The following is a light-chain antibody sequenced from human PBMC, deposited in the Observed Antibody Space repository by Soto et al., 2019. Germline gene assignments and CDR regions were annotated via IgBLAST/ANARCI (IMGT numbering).Light chain of an antibody. V-gene: IGKV2-28*01. CDR3: MQALQTPYT. J-gene: IGKJ2*01. CDR1: QSLLYSNGNTY. CDR2: LVS. Sequence: DIVMTQSPLSLPVTPGEPASISCRSSQSLLYSNGNTYLDLYVQKPGQSPQLLIYLVSDRASGVPDRFSGSGSGTAFTLEISRVEAEDVGVYYCMQALQTPYTFGQGTKLEIK.